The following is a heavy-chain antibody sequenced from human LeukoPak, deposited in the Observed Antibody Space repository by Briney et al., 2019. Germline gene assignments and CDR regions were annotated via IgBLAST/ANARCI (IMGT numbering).Heavy chain of an antibody. V-gene: IGHV4-39*02. J-gene: IGHJ3*02. Sequence: SETLSLTCTVSGGSISSSSYYWGWIRQPPGKGLEWIGSIYYSGSTYYNPSLKSRVTISVDTSKNQFSLKLSSVTAADTAVYYCARESVRMRKSSGDAFDIWGQGTMVTVSS. CDR3: ARESVRMRKSSGDAFDI. CDR1: GGSISSSSYY. CDR2: IYYSGST. D-gene: IGHD6-19*01.